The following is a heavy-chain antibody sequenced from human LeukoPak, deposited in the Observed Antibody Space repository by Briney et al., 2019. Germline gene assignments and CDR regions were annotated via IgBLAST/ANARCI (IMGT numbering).Heavy chain of an antibody. CDR1: GGTFSSYA. V-gene: IGHV1-69*04. CDR2: IIPILGIA. CDR3: AKDLYSSGWYDY. Sequence: ASVKVSCKASGGTFSSYAISWVRQAPGQGLEWMGRIIPILGIANYAQKFQGRVTITADKSTSTAYMELSSLRSEDTAVYYCAKDLYSSGWYDYWGQGTLVTVSS. J-gene: IGHJ4*02. D-gene: IGHD6-19*01.